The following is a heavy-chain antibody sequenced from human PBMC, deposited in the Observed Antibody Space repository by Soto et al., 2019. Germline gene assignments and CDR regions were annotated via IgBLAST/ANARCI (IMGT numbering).Heavy chain of an antibody. Sequence: ASVKVSCKVSGYTLTELSMHWVRQAPGKGLEWMGGFDPEDGETIYAQKFQGRVTMTEDTSTDTAYMELSSLRSEDTAVYYCATGTTPGIAVAADYWGQGTLVTVSS. J-gene: IGHJ4*02. CDR1: GYTLTELS. D-gene: IGHD6-19*01. CDR3: ATGTTPGIAVAADY. V-gene: IGHV1-24*01. CDR2: FDPEDGET.